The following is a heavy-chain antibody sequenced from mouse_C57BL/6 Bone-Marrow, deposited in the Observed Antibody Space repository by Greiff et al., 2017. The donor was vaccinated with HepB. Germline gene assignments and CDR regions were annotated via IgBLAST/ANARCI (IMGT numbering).Heavy chain of an antibody. Sequence: EVMLVESGGDLVKPGGSLKLSCAASGFTFSSYGMSWVRQTPDKRLEWVATISSGGSYTYYPDSVKGRFTMSRDNAKNTLYLQMSSLKSEDTAMYYCARHGGYEAWFAYWGQGTLVTVSA. CDR2: ISSGGSYT. CDR3: ARHGGYEAWFAY. J-gene: IGHJ3*01. D-gene: IGHD3-1*01. V-gene: IGHV5-6*01. CDR1: GFTFSSYG.